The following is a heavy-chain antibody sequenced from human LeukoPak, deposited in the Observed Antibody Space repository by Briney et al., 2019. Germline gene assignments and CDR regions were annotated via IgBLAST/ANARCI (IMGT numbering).Heavy chain of an antibody. CDR3: ARDGWGYCSGGSCYLYDY. Sequence: GGSLRLSCAASGFTFGSYWMSWVRQAPGKGLEWVANIKQDGSEKYYVDSVKGRFTISRDNAKNSLYLQMNSLRAEDTAVYYCARDGWGYCSGGSCYLYDYWGQGTLVTVSS. V-gene: IGHV3-7*01. CDR2: IKQDGSEK. CDR1: GFTFGSYW. D-gene: IGHD2-15*01. J-gene: IGHJ4*02.